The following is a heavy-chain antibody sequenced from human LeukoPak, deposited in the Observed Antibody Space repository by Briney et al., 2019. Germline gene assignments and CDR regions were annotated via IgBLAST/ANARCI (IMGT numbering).Heavy chain of an antibody. Sequence: GGSLRLSCAASGFTFDDYGMSWVRQAPGKGLEWVSGINWNGGSTGYADSVKGRFTISRDNAKNPLYLQMNSLRAEDTALYYCARKNYYGSGSYYAPSEGINWFDPWGQGTLVTVSS. D-gene: IGHD3-10*01. CDR2: INWNGGST. CDR3: ARKNYYGSGSYYAPSEGINWFDP. CDR1: GFTFDDYG. J-gene: IGHJ5*02. V-gene: IGHV3-20*04.